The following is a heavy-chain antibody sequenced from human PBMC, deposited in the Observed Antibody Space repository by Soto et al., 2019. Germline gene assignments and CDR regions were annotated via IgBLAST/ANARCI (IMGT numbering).Heavy chain of an antibody. D-gene: IGHD6-19*01. CDR2: IYYSGST. CDR1: GGSINSITYS. Sequence: ASETLSLTCTVSGGSINSITYSWAWIRQPPEKGLEWIGTIYYSGSTYYNPSLKSRVTISVDTSKNEFSLKLSSVTAADTAVFYCARRGLGNFFDYWGQGALVTVSS. CDR3: ARRGLGNFFDY. V-gene: IGHV4-39*01. J-gene: IGHJ4*02.